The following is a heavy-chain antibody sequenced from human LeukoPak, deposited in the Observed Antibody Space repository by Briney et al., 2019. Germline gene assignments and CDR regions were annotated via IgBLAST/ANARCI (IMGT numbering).Heavy chain of an antibody. CDR2: IYCSGST. V-gene: IGHV4-39*07. CDR1: GGSISSSSYY. Sequence: SETLSLTCTVSGGSISSSSYYWGWIRQPPGKGLEWIGSIYCSGSTYYNPSLKSRVTISVDTSKNQFSLKLSSVSAADTAVYYCARFWPSGGKAFDIWGQGTMVTVSS. J-gene: IGHJ3*02. CDR3: ARFWPSGGKAFDI. D-gene: IGHD2-15*01.